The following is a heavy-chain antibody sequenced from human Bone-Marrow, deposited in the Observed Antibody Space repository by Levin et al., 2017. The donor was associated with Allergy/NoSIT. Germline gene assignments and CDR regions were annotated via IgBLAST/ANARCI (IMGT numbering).Heavy chain of an antibody. V-gene: IGHV3-33*01. CDR2: IWYDGSNK. CDR3: ARVEGWLEPLSGWFDP. D-gene: IGHD1-1*01. Sequence: GGSLRLSCAASGFTFSSYGMHWVRQAPGKGLEWVAVIWYDGSNKYYADSVKGRFTISRDNSKNTLYLQMNSLRAEDTAVYYCARVEGWLEPLSGWFDPWGQGTLVTVSS. J-gene: IGHJ5*02. CDR1: GFTFSSYG.